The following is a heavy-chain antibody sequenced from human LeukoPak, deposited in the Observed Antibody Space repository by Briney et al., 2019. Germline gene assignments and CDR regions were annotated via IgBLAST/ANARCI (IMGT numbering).Heavy chain of an antibody. D-gene: IGHD5-12*01. CDR3: ARARGYSGYDVGRGFDY. J-gene: IGHJ4*02. CDR1: GGSISSYY. Sequence: SETLSLTCTVSGGSISSYYWSWIRQPPGKGLEWIGYIYYSGSTNYNPSLKSRVTISVDTSKNQFSLKLSSVTAADTAVYYCARARGYSGYDVGRGFDYWGQGTLVTVSS. CDR2: IYYSGST. V-gene: IGHV4-59*12.